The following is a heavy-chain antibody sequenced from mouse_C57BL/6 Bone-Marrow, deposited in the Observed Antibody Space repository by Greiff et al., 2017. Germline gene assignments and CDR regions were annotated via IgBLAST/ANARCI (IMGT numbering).Heavy chain of an antibody. CDR3: VRHYYGSYAMDY. J-gene: IGHJ4*01. V-gene: IGHV10-1*01. CDR2: IRSKSNNYAT. D-gene: IGHD1-1*01. CDR1: GFSFNTYA. Sequence: EVKLMESGGGLVQPKGSLKLSCAASGFSFNTYAMNWVRQAPGKGLEWVARIRSKSNNYATYYADSMKDRFTISRDDSESMLYLQMNNLKTEDTAIYYCVRHYYGSYAMDYWGQGTSVTVSS.